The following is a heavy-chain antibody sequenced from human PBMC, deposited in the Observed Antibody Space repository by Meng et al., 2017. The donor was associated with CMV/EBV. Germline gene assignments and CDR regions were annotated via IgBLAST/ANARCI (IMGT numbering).Heavy chain of an antibody. CDR1: GGSISSSSYY. CDR2: IYYSGST. CDR3: ARQLGQKTYYFDY. J-gene: IGHJ4*02. Sequence: SETLSLTCTVSGGSISSSSYYWGWIRQPPGKGLEWIGSIYYSGSTYYNPSLKGRVTISVDTSKNQFSLKLSSVTAADTAVYYCARQLGQKTYYFDYWGQGTLVTVSS. V-gene: IGHV4-39*01. D-gene: IGHD7-27*01.